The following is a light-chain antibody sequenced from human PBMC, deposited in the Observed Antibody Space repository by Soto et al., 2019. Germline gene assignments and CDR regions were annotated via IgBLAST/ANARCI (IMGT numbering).Light chain of an antibody. CDR1: SSDVGAYNY. J-gene: IGLJ2*01. V-gene: IGLV2-14*01. CDR2: DVT. CDR3: SSYTSSSTVV. Sequence: QSALTQPASVSGSPGQSITISCTGTSSDVGAYNYVSWYQQHPGKVPKLMIYDVTRRPSGISNRFSGSKSGNTASLTISGLQAEDEADYYCSSYTSSSTVVFGGGTKLTVL.